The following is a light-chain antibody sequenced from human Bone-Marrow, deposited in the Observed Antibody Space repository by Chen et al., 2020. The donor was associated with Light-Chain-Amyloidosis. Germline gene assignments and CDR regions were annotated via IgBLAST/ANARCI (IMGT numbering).Light chain of an antibody. CDR2: AVS. CDR1: SVDVGTYNY. J-gene: IGLJ1*01. CDR3: SSFTSSGSYV. V-gene: IGLV2-14*01. Sequence: QSALTQPASLSASPRQSITISCTGTSVDVGTYNYGYWYQHHPGKALKVMIYAVSIRPSGVSTRFSGSKSGNTASLTISGLQAEDEDEYYCSSFTSSGSYVFGPGTKVTVL.